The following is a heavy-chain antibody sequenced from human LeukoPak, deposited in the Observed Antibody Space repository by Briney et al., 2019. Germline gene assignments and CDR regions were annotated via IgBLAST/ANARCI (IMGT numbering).Heavy chain of an antibody. CDR3: ARMRLRGPTPYFDY. CDR1: GSTFSSYA. D-gene: IGHD6-25*01. CDR2: IIPIFGTA. V-gene: IGHV1-69*13. Sequence: GASVKVSCKASGSTFSSYAISWVRQAPGQGLEWMGGIIPIFGTANYAQKFQGRVTITADESTSTAYMELSSLRSGDTAVYYCARMRLRGPTPYFDYWGQGTLVTVSS. J-gene: IGHJ4*02.